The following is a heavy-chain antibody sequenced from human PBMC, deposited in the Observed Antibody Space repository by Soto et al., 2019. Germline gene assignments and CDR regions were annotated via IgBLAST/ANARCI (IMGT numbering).Heavy chain of an antibody. J-gene: IGHJ3*01. CDR2: ISGSGGST. CDR3: AKGPTIYDILTGAL. V-gene: IGHV3-23*01. CDR1: GFTFSSYA. Sequence: GVSLRLSCAASGFTFSSYAMSWVRQAPGKGLEWVSAISGSGGSTYYADSVKGRFTISRDNSKNTLYLQMNSLRAEDTAVYYCAKGPTIYDILTGALWGQGTMVTVSS. D-gene: IGHD3-9*01.